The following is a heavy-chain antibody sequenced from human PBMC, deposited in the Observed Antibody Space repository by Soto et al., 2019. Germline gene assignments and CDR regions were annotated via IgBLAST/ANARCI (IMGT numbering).Heavy chain of an antibody. V-gene: IGHV3-23*01. Sequence: PGGSLRLSCAASGFTFSSYAMSWVRQAPGKGLEWVSAISGSGGSTYYADSVKGRFTISRDNSKNTLYLQMNSLRAEDTAVYYCAKAMGVTMIVVVINHFDYWGQGTLVTVSS. CDR3: AKAMGVTMIVVVINHFDY. CDR1: GFTFSSYA. CDR2: ISGSGGST. J-gene: IGHJ4*02. D-gene: IGHD3-22*01.